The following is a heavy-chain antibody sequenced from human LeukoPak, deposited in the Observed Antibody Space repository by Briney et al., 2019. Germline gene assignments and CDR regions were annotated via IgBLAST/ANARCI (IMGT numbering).Heavy chain of an antibody. V-gene: IGHV3-33*01. CDR2: IWYDGSKK. J-gene: IGHJ3*02. CDR1: GFTFSGYG. CDR3: ARWGGDYSAFDI. D-gene: IGHD4-17*01. Sequence: GGSLRLSCAASGFTFSGYGMHWVRQAPGKGLEWVAVIWYDGSKKYHADPVKGRFTISRDNSKNTLYLQMNSLRAEDTAVYYCARWGGDYSAFDIWGQGTMVTVPS.